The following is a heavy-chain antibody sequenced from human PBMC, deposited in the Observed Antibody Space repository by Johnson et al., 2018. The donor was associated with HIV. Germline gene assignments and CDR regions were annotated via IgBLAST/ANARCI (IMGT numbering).Heavy chain of an antibody. D-gene: IGHD6-19*01. V-gene: IGHV3-33*06. CDR2: IWYDGSNK. CDR1: GFTFSSYG. CDR3: AKELAHYSSGYGGDAFDI. J-gene: IGHJ3*02. Sequence: QVQLVESGGGVVQPGRSLKLSCAASGFTFSSYGMHWVRQAPGKGLEWVAVIWYDGSNKYYADSVKGRFTISRDNSKNTLYLQMNSLRAEDTAVYYCAKELAHYSSGYGGDAFDIWGQGTMVTVSS.